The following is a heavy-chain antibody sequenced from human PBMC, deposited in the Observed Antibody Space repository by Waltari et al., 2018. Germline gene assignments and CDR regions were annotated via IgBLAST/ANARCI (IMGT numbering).Heavy chain of an antibody. Sequence: QVQLVQSGAEVKKPGSSVKVSCKASGGTFSSYAISWVRQAAGQGLEWMGGIIPIFGTANYAQKFQGRVTITADESTSTAYMELSSLRSEDTAVYYCARSGGYTETLYNWFDPWGQGTLVTVSS. J-gene: IGHJ5*02. CDR1: GGTFSSYA. CDR3: ARSGGYTETLYNWFDP. CDR2: IIPIFGTA. D-gene: IGHD1-26*01. V-gene: IGHV1-69*12.